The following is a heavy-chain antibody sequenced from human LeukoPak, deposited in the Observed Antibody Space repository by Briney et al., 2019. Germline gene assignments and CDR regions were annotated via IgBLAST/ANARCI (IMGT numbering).Heavy chain of an antibody. Sequence: SVNLFCKASGRTFSSYATLWVRQARGQGLEWMGGIIPIFGTANYAQKFQGRVTITADESTSTAYMELSSLRSEDTAVYYCASPYHCSGGSCYSGSGAFDIWGQGTMVTVSS. CDR2: IIPIFGTA. V-gene: IGHV1-69*13. CDR1: GRTFSSYA. J-gene: IGHJ3*02. D-gene: IGHD2-15*01. CDR3: ASPYHCSGGSCYSGSGAFDI.